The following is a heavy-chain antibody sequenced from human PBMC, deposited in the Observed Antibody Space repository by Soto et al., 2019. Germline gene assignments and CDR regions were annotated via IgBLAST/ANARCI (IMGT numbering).Heavy chain of an antibody. CDR3: SSGGYGYNPVGDY. D-gene: IGHD2-21*01. V-gene: IGHV3-48*03. Sequence: EVQLVESGGGLVQPGGSLRLSCAASGFTFSSYEMNWVRQAPGKGLEWVSYISSSGSTIYYADSVKGRFTISRDNAKNSLYLQMNSLRAEDTAVYYCSSGGYGYNPVGDYWGQGTLVTVSS. CDR2: ISSSGSTI. CDR1: GFTFSSYE. J-gene: IGHJ4*02.